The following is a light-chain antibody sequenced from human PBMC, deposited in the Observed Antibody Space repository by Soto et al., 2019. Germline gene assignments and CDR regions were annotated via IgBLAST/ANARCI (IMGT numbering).Light chain of an antibody. J-gene: IGKJ5*01. CDR1: QGISSW. CDR3: HSRA. V-gene: IGKV1-12*01. Sequence: DIQMTQSPSSVSASVGDRVTITCRASQGISSWLAWYQQKPGKVPKLLIYHASTLESGVPSRFSGSGSGTEFTLTISSLQPDDFATYYCHSRAFGQGTRLEIK. CDR2: HAS.